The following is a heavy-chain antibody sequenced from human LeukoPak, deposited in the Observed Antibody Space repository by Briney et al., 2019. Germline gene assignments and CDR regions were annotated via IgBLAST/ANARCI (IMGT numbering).Heavy chain of an antibody. CDR1: GYTFTSYY. CDR2: INPSGGST. CDR3: ARDGYDFWSGYPNWFDP. V-gene: IGHV1-46*01. Sequence: ASVNVSCTASGYTFTSYYMHWVRQAPGQGLEWMGIINPSGGSTSYAQKFQGRVTMTRDTSTSTVYMELSSLRSEDTAVYYCARDGYDFWSGYPNWFDPWGQGTLVTVSS. D-gene: IGHD3-3*01. J-gene: IGHJ5*02.